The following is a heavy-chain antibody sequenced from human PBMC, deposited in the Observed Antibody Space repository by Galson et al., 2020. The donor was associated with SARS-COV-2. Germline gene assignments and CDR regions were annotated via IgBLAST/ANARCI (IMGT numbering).Heavy chain of an antibody. D-gene: IGHD2-15*01. CDR1: GFTFSSYV. V-gene: IGHV3-30-3*01. J-gene: IGHJ5*02. CDR2: ISYDGSNK. CDR3: ARDGGGWFDP. Sequence: TGGSLRLSCAASGFTFSSYVMHWVRQAPGKGLEWVAVISYDGSNKYYADSVKGRFTISRDNSKNTLYLQMNSLRAEDTAVYYCARDGGGWFDPWGQGTLVTVSS.